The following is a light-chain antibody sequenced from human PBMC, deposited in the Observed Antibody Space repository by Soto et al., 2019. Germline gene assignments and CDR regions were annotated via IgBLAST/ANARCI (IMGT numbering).Light chain of an antibody. CDR1: SSSIGTNY. CDR3: ASWDDSLSGYV. J-gene: IGLJ1*01. CDR2: KNN. V-gene: IGLV1-47*01. Sequence: QSALTQPPSASVTPGQRVTISCSGSSSSIGTNYVYWYQQLPGTAPKLLIYKNNQRPSGVPDRFSGSKSGTSASLAISGLRSEDEADYHCASWDDSLSGYVFGTGTKVTVL.